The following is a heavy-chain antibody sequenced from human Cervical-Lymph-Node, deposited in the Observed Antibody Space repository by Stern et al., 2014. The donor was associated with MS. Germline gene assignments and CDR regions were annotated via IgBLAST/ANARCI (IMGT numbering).Heavy chain of an antibody. CDR2: IYYTGST. Sequence: QVQLLQPGPGLVKASETLSLTCSVSGISTISNYWSWFRQSPGKGLEWIGNIYYTGSTNYNPSLKSRVTMSVDTSKNQFSVKVTSVTAADTAVYYCARLAASNSGPFDYWGQGTLVTVSS. CDR1: GISTISNY. CDR3: ARLAASNSGPFDY. V-gene: IGHV4-59*01. J-gene: IGHJ4*01. D-gene: IGHD6-25*01.